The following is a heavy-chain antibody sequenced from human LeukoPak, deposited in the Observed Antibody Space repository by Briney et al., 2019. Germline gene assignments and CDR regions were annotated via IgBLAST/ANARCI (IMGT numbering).Heavy chain of an antibody. CDR2: ISSSSSYI. J-gene: IGHJ4*02. Sequence: GGSLRLSCAASGFTFSSYSMNWVRQAPGKGLEWVSSISSSSSYIHCADSVKGRFTIFRDNAKNSLYLQMSSLRAEDTAVYYCARETYYYDSSGYYAYYFDYWGQGTLVTVSS. CDR1: GFTFSSYS. V-gene: IGHV3-21*01. D-gene: IGHD3-22*01. CDR3: ARETYYYDSSGYYAYYFDY.